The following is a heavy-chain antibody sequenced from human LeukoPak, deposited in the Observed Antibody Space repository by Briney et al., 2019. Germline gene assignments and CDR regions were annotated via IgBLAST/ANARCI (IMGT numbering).Heavy chain of an antibody. Sequence: PSETLSLTCTVSGGSISSYYWSWIRQPPGKGLEWIGYIYYNGGTNYNPSLKSRVTMSVDTSRNQFSLKVTSATAADTAVYYCARQPNKNFFDYWGPGTPVTVSS. V-gene: IGHV4-59*08. J-gene: IGHJ4*02. CDR3: ARQPNKNFFDY. CDR2: IYYNGGT. CDR1: GGSISSYY.